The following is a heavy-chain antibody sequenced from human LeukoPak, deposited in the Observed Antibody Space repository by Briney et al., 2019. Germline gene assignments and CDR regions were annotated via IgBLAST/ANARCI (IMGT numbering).Heavy chain of an antibody. CDR2: INHSGST. CDR3: ARDRGTWNDDGFDY. Sequence: SETLSLTCAVYGGSFSGYYWSWIRQPPGKGLEWIGEINHSGSTNYNLSLKSRVTMSVDTSKNQFSLKLSSVTAADTAVYYCARDRGTWNDDGFDYWGQGTLVTVSS. J-gene: IGHJ4*02. D-gene: IGHD1-1*01. V-gene: IGHV4-34*01. CDR1: GGSFSGYY.